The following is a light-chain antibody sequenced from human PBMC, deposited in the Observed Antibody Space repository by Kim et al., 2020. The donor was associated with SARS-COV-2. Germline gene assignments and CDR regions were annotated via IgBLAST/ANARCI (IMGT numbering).Light chain of an antibody. J-gene: IGKJ1*01. V-gene: IGKV3-15*01. CDR2: GAS. Sequence: IIMTQSPATLSASPGERVTLSCRASQSLSNNLAWYQKKPGQAPRLLIYGASTRTTGVPARFSGSGSETEFTLTISSLQSEDFAVYYCQQYNDWPPITFGQGTKVDIK. CDR3: QQYNDWPPIT. CDR1: QSLSNN.